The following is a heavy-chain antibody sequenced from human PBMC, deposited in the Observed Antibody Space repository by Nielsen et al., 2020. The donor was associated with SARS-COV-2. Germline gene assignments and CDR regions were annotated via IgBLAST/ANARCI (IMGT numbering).Heavy chain of an antibody. CDR3: TTDGGDCSSTSCYARYYYGMDV. J-gene: IGHJ6*02. CDR2: IKSKTDGGTT. CDR1: GFTFSNAW. D-gene: IGHD2-2*01. V-gene: IGHV3-15*01. Sequence: GESLKISCAASGFTFSNAWMSWVRQAPGKGLEWVGRIKSKTDGGTTDYAAPVKGRFTISRDDSKSTLYLQMNSLKTEDTAVYYCTTDGGDCSSTSCYARYYYGMDVWGQGTTVTVSS.